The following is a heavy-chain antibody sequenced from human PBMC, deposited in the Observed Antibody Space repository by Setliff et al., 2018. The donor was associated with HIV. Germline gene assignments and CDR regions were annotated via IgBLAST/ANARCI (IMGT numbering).Heavy chain of an antibody. CDR3: ARVGSYWSTFDY. CDR1: GYTVTTYG. J-gene: IGHJ4*02. V-gene: IGHV7-4-1*02. D-gene: IGHD1-26*01. CDR2: FNTETRNP. Sequence: GASVKVSCKASGYTVTTYGISWVRQAPGQGLEWMGWFNTETRNPMYAQAFKGRLVFSLDTSVSPAYLQINSLKAEDTAMYYCARVGSYWSTFDYWGQGALVTVSS.